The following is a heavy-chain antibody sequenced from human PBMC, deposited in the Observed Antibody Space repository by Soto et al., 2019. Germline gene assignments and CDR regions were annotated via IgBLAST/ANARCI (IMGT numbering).Heavy chain of an antibody. J-gene: IGHJ6*03. CDR1: GGTFTSET. Sequence: QVQLVQSGPEVKKSGSSVKVSCKLSGGTFTSETISWVLQAPGQGLEWLGRIIPILGTGNYAQKFQGRITITEDKSTNTGYMELSSLTSEDPAVYFCEREEVSYNMGPFPFYYMDVWGNGTTVTVSS. V-gene: IGHV1-69*08. CDR2: IIPILGTG. CDR3: EREEVSYNMGPFPFYYMDV. D-gene: IGHD3-10*01.